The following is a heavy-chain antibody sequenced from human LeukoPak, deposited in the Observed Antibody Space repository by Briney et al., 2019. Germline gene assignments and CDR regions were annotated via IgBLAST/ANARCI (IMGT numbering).Heavy chain of an antibody. Sequence: SETLSLTCTVSGGSISGYYWSWIRQAPGKGLEWIGYVHYNGSPNYNASLKSRVTISVDASKNQFSLKVSFVSAADTAVYYCARDEEGQGFDYWGQGTLVTVSS. J-gene: IGHJ4*02. V-gene: IGHV4-59*01. CDR2: VHYNGSP. CDR3: ARDEEGQGFDY. CDR1: GGSISGYY.